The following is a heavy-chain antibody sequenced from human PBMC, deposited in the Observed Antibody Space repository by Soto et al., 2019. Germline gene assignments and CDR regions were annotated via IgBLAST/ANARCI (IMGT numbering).Heavy chain of an antibody. CDR3: ARLRGVGGGGDY. J-gene: IGHJ4*03. V-gene: IGHV5-10-1*01. CDR1: GYRFTSSW. D-gene: IGHD3-10*01. CDR2: IDPTNSNI. Sequence: GESLKISCAASGYRFTSSWITWVRHIPGKGLEWMATIDPTNSNINYNPSFRGHVTLSVDESASTAYLEWISLRASDTAIYYCARLRGVGGGGDYWGQGTLVTVSS.